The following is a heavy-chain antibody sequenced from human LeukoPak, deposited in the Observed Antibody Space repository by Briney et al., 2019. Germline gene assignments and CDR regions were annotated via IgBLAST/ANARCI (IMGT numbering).Heavy chain of an antibody. CDR3: ARDLEYNWFDS. V-gene: IGHV3-21*01. J-gene: IGHJ5*01. CDR2: ISSSSSYI. CDR1: GFTFSSYS. Sequence: GGSLRLSCVASGFTFSSYSMNWVRQAPGKGLEWVSSISSSSSYIYYADSVKGRFTISRDNAKSSLYLQMNSLRAEDTAVYYCARDLEYNWFDSWGQGTLVTVSS.